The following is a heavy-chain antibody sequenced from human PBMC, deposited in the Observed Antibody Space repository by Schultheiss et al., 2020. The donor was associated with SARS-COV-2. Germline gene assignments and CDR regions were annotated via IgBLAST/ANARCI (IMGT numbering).Heavy chain of an antibody. J-gene: IGHJ4*02. CDR3: SMVRGVILIDY. V-gene: IGHV3-7*01. CDR1: GFTFSIYW. D-gene: IGHD3-10*01. CDR2: IKQDGSEK. Sequence: GESLKISCAASGFTFSIYWMSWVRQAPGKGLEWVANIKQDGSEKYYVDSVKGRFTISRDNAKNSLYLQMNSLRAEDTAVYYCSMVRGVILIDYWGQGTLVTVSS.